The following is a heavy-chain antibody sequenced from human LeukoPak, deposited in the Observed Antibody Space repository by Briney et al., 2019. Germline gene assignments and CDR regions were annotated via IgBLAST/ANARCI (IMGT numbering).Heavy chain of an antibody. Sequence: GASVKVSCKASGGTFSSYAISWVRQAPGQGLEWMGGIIPIFGTANYAQKFQGRVTITTDEFTSTAYMELSSLRSEDTAVYYCARDTRPYYYDSSGYPTPAKYFDYWGQGTLVTVSS. V-gene: IGHV1-69*05. CDR3: ARDTRPYYYDSSGYPTPAKYFDY. J-gene: IGHJ4*02. CDR1: GGTFSSYA. CDR2: IIPIFGTA. D-gene: IGHD3-22*01.